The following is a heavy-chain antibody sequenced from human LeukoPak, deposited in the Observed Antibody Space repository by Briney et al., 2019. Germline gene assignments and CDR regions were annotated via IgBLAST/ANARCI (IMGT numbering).Heavy chain of an antibody. CDR1: GYSISSGYY. J-gene: IGHJ6*02. Sequence: SETLSLTCTVSGYSISSGYYWGWIRQPPGKGLEWIGSIYHSGSTYYNPSLKSRVTISVDTSKNQFSLKLSSVTAADTAVYYCARGRGYCSGGSCPSYYYYYGMDVWGQGTTVTVSS. CDR2: IYHSGST. D-gene: IGHD2-15*01. CDR3: ARGRGYCSGGSCPSYYYYYGMDV. V-gene: IGHV4-38-2*02.